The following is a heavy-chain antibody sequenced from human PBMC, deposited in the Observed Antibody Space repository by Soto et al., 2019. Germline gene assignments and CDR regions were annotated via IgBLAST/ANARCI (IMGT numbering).Heavy chain of an antibody. Sequence: SETLSLTCAVSGGSISSGGYSWSWIRQPPGKGLEWIGYIYHSGSTYYNPSLKSRVTISVDRSKNQFSLKLSSVTAADTAVYYCASTQYGGKSSGAFDIWGQGTTVTVSS. J-gene: IGHJ3*02. CDR1: GGSISSGGYS. CDR2: IYHSGST. D-gene: IGHD2-15*01. CDR3: ASTQYGGKSSGAFDI. V-gene: IGHV4-30-2*01.